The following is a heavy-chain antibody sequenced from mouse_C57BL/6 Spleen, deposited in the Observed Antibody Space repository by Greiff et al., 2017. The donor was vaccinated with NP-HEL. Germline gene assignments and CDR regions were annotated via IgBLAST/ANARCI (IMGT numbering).Heavy chain of an antibody. V-gene: IGHV1-66*01. CDR3: AKGGFYYGSSYEYFDV. CDR1: GYSFTSYY. D-gene: IGHD1-1*01. J-gene: IGHJ1*03. Sequence: QVQLKQSGPELVKPGASVKISCKASGYSFTSYYIHWVKQRPGQGLEWIGWIYPGSGNTKYNEKFKGKATLTADTSSSTAYMQLSSLTSEDSAVYYCAKGGFYYGSSYEYFDVWGTGTTVTVSS. CDR2: IYPGSGNT.